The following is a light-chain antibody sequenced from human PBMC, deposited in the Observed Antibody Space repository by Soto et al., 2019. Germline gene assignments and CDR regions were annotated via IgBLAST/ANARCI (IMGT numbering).Light chain of an antibody. V-gene: IGLV2-14*01. CDR3: SSYTRTSTYV. Sequence: QSALTQPASVSGSPGQSVTISCTGTSSDVGGYNYVSWYQHHPGEAPKLMIYEVTHRPSGVSNRFSGSKSGNTASLTISGLQAEDEADYYCSSYTRTSTYVFGTGTKLTVL. CDR1: SSDVGGYNY. J-gene: IGLJ1*01. CDR2: EVT.